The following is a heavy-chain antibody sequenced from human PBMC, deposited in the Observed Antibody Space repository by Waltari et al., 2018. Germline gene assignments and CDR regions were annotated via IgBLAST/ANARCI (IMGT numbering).Heavy chain of an antibody. V-gene: IGHV3-21*01. CDR1: GVPFSSYI. Sequence: EVQLVESGGGLVKPGGSLRLSCAASGVPFSSYIMNWVRQAPGKGLEWVSAISSSSIYLYYADAVQGRFTISRYKAKNSLYLQMNSLGAEDTAVYYCARGPYYYDSSAAFDIWGQGTMVTVSS. J-gene: IGHJ3*02. CDR3: ARGPYYYDSSAAFDI. CDR2: ISSSSIYL. D-gene: IGHD3-22*01.